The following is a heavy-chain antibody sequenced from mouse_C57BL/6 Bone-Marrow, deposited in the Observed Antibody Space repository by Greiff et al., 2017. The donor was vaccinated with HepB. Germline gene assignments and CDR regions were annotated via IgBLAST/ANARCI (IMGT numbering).Heavy chain of an antibody. J-gene: IGHJ3*01. D-gene: IGHD2-5*01. CDR1: GYTFTDYY. V-gene: IGHV1-26*01. CDR3: ARGAYYSKWFAY. CDR2: INPNNGGT. Sequence: EVQLQQSGPELVKPGASVKISCKASGYTFTDYYMNWVKQSHGKSLEWIGDINPNNGGTSYNQKFKGKATLTVDKSSSTAYMELRSLTSEDSAVYYCARGAYYSKWFAYWGQGTLVTVSA.